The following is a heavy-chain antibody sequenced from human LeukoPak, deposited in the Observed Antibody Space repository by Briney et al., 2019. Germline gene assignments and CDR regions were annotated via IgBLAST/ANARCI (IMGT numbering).Heavy chain of an antibody. CDR3: ASYSGSWGHYYYGMDV. Sequence: GGSLRLSCAASGFTVSSNYMSWVRQAPGKGLEWVSVTYSGGSTYYADSVKGRFTISRDNSKNTLYLQMNSLRAEDTAVYYCASYSGSWGHYYYGMDVWGQGTTVTVS. V-gene: IGHV3-53*01. J-gene: IGHJ6*02. CDR1: GFTVSSNY. CDR2: TYSGGST. D-gene: IGHD6-13*01.